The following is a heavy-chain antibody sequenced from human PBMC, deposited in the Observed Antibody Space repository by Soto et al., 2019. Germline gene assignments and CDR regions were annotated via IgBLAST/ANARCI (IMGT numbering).Heavy chain of an antibody. J-gene: IGHJ6*03. CDR3: ARDRTVENLRYYYMDV. CDR1: GGTFSSYT. V-gene: IGHV1-69*04. CDR2: IIPILGIA. D-gene: IGHD4-17*01. Sequence: SVKVSCKASGGTFSSYTISWVRQAPGQGLEWMGRIIPILGIANYAQKFQGRVTITADKSTSTAYMELSSLRSEDTAVYYCARDRTVENLRYYYMDVWGKGTTVTVSS.